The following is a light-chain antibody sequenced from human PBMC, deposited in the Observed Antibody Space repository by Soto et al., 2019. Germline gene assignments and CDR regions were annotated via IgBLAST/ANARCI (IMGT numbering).Light chain of an antibody. CDR2: LGS. CDR3: MPALQTPT. Sequence: EIGLPQSPLSLPVTPGESASISCRSSQSLLHSNGIQYLDWYLQKPGQSPQLLIFLGSNRNSRVPERFSDSGAGTDFTLKISRVAAEDVGVYYCMPALQTPTFGGGTKVQIK. J-gene: IGKJ4*01. CDR1: QSLLHSNGIQY. V-gene: IGKV2-28*01.